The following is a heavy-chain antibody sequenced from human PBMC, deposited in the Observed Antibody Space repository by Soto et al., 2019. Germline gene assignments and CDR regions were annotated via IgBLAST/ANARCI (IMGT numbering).Heavy chain of an antibody. CDR2: ISSSSSYI. V-gene: IGHV3-21*01. Sequence: EVQLVESGGGLVKPGGSLRLSCAASGFTFSSYSMNWVRQAPGKGLEWVSSISSSSSYIYYADSVKGRFTNSIDNAKNSLYLQMNSLRAEDTAVYYCARDLGYYDILTGYYTFDAFDIWGQGTMVTVSS. D-gene: IGHD3-9*01. CDR3: ARDLGYYDILTGYYTFDAFDI. CDR1: GFTFSSYS. J-gene: IGHJ3*02.